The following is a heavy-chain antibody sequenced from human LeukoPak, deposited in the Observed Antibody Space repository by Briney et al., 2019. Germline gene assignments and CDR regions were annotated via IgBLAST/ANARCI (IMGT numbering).Heavy chain of an antibody. CDR3: ARGDYADY. Sequence: KASETLSLTCTVSGVSISSYYWSWIRQPPGKGLEWIGYIYYSGSTNNNPSLKSRVTISVDTSKNQFSLKLSSVTAADTAVYYCARGDYADYWGQGTLVTVSS. CDR1: GVSISSYY. J-gene: IGHJ4*02. V-gene: IGHV4-59*01. D-gene: IGHD4/OR15-4a*01. CDR2: IYYSGST.